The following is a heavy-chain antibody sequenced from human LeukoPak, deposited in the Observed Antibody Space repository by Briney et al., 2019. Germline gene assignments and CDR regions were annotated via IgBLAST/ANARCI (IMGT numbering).Heavy chain of an antibody. J-gene: IGHJ6*03. D-gene: IGHD2-15*01. CDR3: AKDGQYCSGGSCYSGVHYYMDV. V-gene: IGHV3-23*01. CDR2: ISGSGGNT. Sequence: PGGSLRLSCAASGFTFSSYAMSWVRQAPGKGLEWVSAISGSGGNTYYADSVKGRFTISRDNSKNTLYLQMNSLRAEDTAEYYCAKDGQYCSGGSCYSGVHYYMDVWGKGTTVTVSS. CDR1: GFTFSSYA.